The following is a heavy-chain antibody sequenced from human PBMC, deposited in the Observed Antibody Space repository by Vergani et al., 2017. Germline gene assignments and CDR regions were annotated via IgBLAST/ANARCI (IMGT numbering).Heavy chain of an antibody. CDR2: IYSTGST. J-gene: IGHJ3*02. CDR3: ATRITMVRGVDDAFDI. Sequence: QVQLEESGPGLVKPSETLSLTCTVSGGSFNTYYWSWIRQSPGKGLEWIGYIYSTGSTNYNPSLNSRVTMSVDTSKNQFSLKLSSVTAADTAVYYCATRITMVRGVDDAFDIWGQGTMVTVSS. D-gene: IGHD3-10*01. V-gene: IGHV4-59*08. CDR1: GGSFNTYY.